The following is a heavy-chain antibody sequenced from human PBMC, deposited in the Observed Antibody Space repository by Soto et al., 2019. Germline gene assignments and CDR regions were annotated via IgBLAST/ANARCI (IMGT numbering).Heavy chain of an antibody. V-gene: IGHV4-34*01. D-gene: IGHD3-10*01. J-gene: IGHJ6*02. CDR1: GGSFSGYY. CDR2: INHSGST. Sequence: SETLSLTCAVYGGSFSGYYWSWIRQPPGKGLEWIGEINHSGSTNYNPSLKSRVTISVATSKNQFSLKLSSVTAADTAVYYCGQRVGSGYYYGMDVRGEGTKVTVAS. CDR3: GQRVGSGYYYGMDV.